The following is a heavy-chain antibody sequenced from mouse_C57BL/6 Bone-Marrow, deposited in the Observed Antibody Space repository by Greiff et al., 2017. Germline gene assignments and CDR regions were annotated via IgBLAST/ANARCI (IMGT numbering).Heavy chain of an antibody. J-gene: IGHJ4*01. Sequence: QVTLQESGPGILQPSQTLSLSCSFSGFSLSTFGMGVGWIRQPSGNGLEWLAHIWWDDDKYYNPALKSRLSISKDTSKNQVFLKIANVDTEDTATYYCTRPYGSSYAMDYWGQGTSVTVSS. CDR1: GFSLSTFGMG. CDR3: TRPYGSSYAMDY. CDR2: IWWDDDK. D-gene: IGHD1-1*01. V-gene: IGHV8-8*01.